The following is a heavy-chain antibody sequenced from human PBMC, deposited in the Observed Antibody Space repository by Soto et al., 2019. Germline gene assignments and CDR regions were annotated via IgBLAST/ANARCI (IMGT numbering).Heavy chain of an antibody. J-gene: IGHJ4*02. D-gene: IGHD4-17*01. CDR2: IIPILGIA. CDR3: ARGYGDYTETPYFDY. CDR1: GGTFSSYT. Sequence: QVQLVQSGAEVKKPGSSVKVSCKASGGTFSSYTISWVRQAPGQGLEWMGRIIPILGIANYAQKFQGRVTITADKSTSTAYMELSSLRSEDTAEYYCARGYGDYTETPYFDYWGQGTLVTVSS. V-gene: IGHV1-69*02.